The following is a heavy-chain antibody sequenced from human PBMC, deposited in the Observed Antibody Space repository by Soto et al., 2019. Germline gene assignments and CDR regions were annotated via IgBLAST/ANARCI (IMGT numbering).Heavy chain of an antibody. D-gene: IGHD3-22*01. CDR2: IIPILGIA. CDR3: ARDDYYDSSGYYL. J-gene: IGHJ4*02. CDR1: GGTFSSYT. Sequence: SVKVSCKASGGTFSSYTISWVRQAPGQGLEWMGRIIPILGIANYAQKFQGRVTITADKSTSTAYMELSSLRSEDTAVYYCARDDYYDSSGYYLWGQGTLVTVSS. V-gene: IGHV1-69*04.